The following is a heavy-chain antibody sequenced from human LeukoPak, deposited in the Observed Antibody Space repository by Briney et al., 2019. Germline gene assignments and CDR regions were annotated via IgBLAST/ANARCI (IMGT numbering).Heavy chain of an antibody. CDR3: AKGGRITMLRGVQRDHYFDY. CDR2: IRYDGSNR. Sequence: QAGGSLRLSCGVSGFTFSSYGMHWVRQAPGKGLEWVAYIRYDGSNRHYADSVKGRFTISRDNSKNTLYLQMNSLRVEDTAVYYCAKGGRITMLRGVQRDHYFDYWGQGTLVAVSS. J-gene: IGHJ4*02. D-gene: IGHD3-10*01. V-gene: IGHV3-30*02. CDR1: GFTFSSYG.